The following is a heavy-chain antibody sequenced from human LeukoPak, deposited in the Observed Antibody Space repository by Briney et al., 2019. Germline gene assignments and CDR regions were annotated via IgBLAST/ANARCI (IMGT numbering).Heavy chain of an antibody. D-gene: IGHD6-13*01. CDR3: ARDLGGQQLIPAY. CDR1: GGSVSSHY. V-gene: IGHV4-4*07. J-gene: IGHJ4*02. Sequence: SETLSLTCTVSGGSVSSHYWTWIRQPAGKGLEWIGRIYTSGSTNYNPSLKSRVTMSVDTAKNQFSLKLSSVTAADTAVYYCARDLGGQQLIPAYWGQGTLVTVSS. CDR2: IYTSGST.